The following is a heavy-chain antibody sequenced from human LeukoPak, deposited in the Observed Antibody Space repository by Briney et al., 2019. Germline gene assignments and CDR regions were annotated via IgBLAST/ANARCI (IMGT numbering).Heavy chain of an antibody. Sequence: GGALRLSCAASGFTLNKYAMGGVRPAPGGGAGGGSIIATDGGSAYYADSVKGRFTMSRDNSKNGLYLQMSSLRAEDTALYYCARCSGGTCYSFHYWGQGTLVTVSS. CDR2: IATDGGSA. CDR3: ARCSGGTCYSFHY. D-gene: IGHD2-15*01. J-gene: IGHJ4*02. CDR1: GFTLNKYA. V-gene: IGHV3-23*03.